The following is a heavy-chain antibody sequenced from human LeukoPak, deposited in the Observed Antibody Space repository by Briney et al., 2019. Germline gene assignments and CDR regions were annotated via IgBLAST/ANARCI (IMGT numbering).Heavy chain of an antibody. CDR1: GFTLSNAL. CDR3: AKVGGATYISRGWFDP. Sequence: KPGGSLRLSCADSGFTLSNALMTWVRQAPGKGLEWVGRIKSKTDGGATDYAAPVKGRFTISRDDSKNTLYLQMNSLKTEDTAVYYCAKVGGATYISRGWFDPWGQGTLVTVSS. J-gene: IGHJ5*02. V-gene: IGHV3-15*01. D-gene: IGHD1-26*01. CDR2: IKSKTDGGAT.